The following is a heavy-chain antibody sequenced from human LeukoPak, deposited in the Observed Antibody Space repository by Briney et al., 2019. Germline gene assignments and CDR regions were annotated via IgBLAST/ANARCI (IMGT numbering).Heavy chain of an antibody. Sequence: GSVKVSCKASGYTFTSYGISWVRQAPGQGLEWMGWINPNSGGTNYAQKFQGRVTMTRDTSISTAYMELSRLRSDDTAVYYCARDGDYGSGSYYNWFDPWGQGTLVTVSS. J-gene: IGHJ5*02. D-gene: IGHD3-10*01. CDR3: ARDGDYGSGSYYNWFDP. V-gene: IGHV1-2*02. CDR2: INPNSGGT. CDR1: GYTFTSYG.